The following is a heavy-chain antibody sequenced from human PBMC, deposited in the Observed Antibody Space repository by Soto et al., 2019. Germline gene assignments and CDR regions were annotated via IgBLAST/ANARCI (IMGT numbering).Heavy chain of an antibody. Sequence: QAQLVQSGAEVKKPGASVRVSCKASGYTFTHYGVTWVRQAPGQGLEWMGWINTYNGDTNYAPELQGRLTMTTDTSTSTAYVELRSLRSDVTAVYYCARDLDAGGKYWYLDLWGRGTLVTVSS. J-gene: IGHJ2*01. CDR1: GYTFTHYG. CDR2: INTYNGDT. CDR3: ARDLDAGGKYWYLDL. V-gene: IGHV1-18*01. D-gene: IGHD3-9*01.